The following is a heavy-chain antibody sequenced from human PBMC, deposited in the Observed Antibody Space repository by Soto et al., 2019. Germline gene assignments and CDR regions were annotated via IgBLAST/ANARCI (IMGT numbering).Heavy chain of an antibody. Sequence: EVPLVESGGGLVQPGGSLRLSCAASGITVINNYMRWVRQAPGKGLECVSVIYSGDDTYYADSVKGRFTISRDNSKNTVDLQMNSRRAEDTAVYYCARGRYFFDYWVQGTLVTVSS. D-gene: IGHD3-10*01. CDR2: IYSGDDT. CDR3: ARGRYFFDY. V-gene: IGHV3-66*01. CDR1: GITVINNY. J-gene: IGHJ4*02.